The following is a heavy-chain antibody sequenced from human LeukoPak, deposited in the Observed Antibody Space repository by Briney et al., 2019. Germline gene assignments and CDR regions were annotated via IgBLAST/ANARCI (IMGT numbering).Heavy chain of an antibody. CDR1: GFTFTTYS. CDR3: ARDRAPVAFDY. J-gene: IGHJ4*02. V-gene: IGHV3-48*01. CDR2: ISGTGATI. Sequence: GGSLRLSCAASGFTFTTYSINWVRQAPGKGLEWVSFISGTGATIQYADSVKGRFTISRDNAKNSVSLQMNSLRAEDTATYYCARDRAPVAFDYWGQGTLVTVSS. D-gene: IGHD6-19*01.